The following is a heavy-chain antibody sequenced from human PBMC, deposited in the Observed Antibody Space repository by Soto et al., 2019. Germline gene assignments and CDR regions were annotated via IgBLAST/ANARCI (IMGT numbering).Heavy chain of an antibody. V-gene: IGHV3-33*01. Sequence: GGSLRLSCAASGFTFSSYGMHWVRQAPGKGLERVAVIWYDGSNKYYADSVKGRFTISRDNSKNTLYLQMNSLRAEDTAVYYCARGYSYGSIGMDVWGQGTTVTVSS. CDR3: ARGYSYGSIGMDV. D-gene: IGHD5-18*01. CDR1: GFTFSSYG. CDR2: IWYDGSNK. J-gene: IGHJ6*02.